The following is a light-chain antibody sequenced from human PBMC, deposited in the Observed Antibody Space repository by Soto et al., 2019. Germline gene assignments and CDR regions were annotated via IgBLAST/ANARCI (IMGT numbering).Light chain of an antibody. CDR2: GAS. V-gene: IGKV1-39*01. CDR1: QSIGKH. CDR3: QQSYNSPST. Sequence: DIQMTQSPSFLSASVGARVTITCRASQSIGKHLNWYQQKPGKAPKFLIYGASTLQNDVPSRFTGSGSGTDFTLFVNGLQPEDFATYYSQQSYNSPSTFGEGTRLE. J-gene: IGKJ5*01.